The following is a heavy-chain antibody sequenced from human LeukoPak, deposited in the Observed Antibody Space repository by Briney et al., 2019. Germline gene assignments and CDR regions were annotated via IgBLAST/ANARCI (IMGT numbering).Heavy chain of an antibody. CDR2: IKEDGSEK. CDR1: GFSFSNYW. D-gene: IGHD1-26*01. Sequence: GGSLRLSCSASGFSFSNYWVTWVRQAPGKGLEWVANIKEDGSEKYYVDSVKGRFTISRDNAKNSLYLQMNSLRVEDTAVYYCARELVGARSGLDYFDYWGQGTLVTVSS. CDR3: ARELVGARSGLDYFDY. V-gene: IGHV3-7*01. J-gene: IGHJ4*02.